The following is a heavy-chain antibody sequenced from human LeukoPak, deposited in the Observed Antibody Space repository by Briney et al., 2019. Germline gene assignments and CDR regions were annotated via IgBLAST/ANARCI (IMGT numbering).Heavy chain of an antibody. V-gene: IGHV1-69*13. CDR2: IIPIFGTA. CDR1: GGTFSSYA. J-gene: IGHJ6*02. Sequence: GASVKVSCKASGGTFSSYAISWVRQAPGQGHEWMGGIIPIFGTANYAQKFQGRVTITADESTSTAYMELSSLRSEDTAVYYCASRHRGPPYGMDVWGQGTTVTVSS. CDR3: ASRHRGPPYGMDV. D-gene: IGHD3-16*01.